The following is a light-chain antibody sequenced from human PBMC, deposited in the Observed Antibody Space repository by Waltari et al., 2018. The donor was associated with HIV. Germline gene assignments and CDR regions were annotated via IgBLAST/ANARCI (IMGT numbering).Light chain of an antibody. J-gene: IGKJ2*01. Sequence: DIQMTQSPSSLSASVGDRVTITCRASQTLSSYLNWYQQKPGKAPMLLIYGASTLHSGVPSRFSGSGAVIDFTLTISRLQPDDFATYYCQQSYSTPRTFGQGTKREIK. CDR3: QQSYSTPRT. V-gene: IGKV1-39*01. CDR2: GAS. CDR1: QTLSSY.